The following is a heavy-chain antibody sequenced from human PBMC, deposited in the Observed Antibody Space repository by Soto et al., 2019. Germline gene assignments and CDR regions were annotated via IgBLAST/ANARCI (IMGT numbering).Heavy chain of an antibody. CDR2: INHSGST. CDR1: GGSFSGYY. J-gene: IGHJ4*02. V-gene: IGHV4-34*01. D-gene: IGHD3-10*01. CDR3: ARGSGHYYGSGRVYYFDY. Sequence: SETLSLTCAVYGGSFSGYYWSWIRQPPGKGLEWIGEINHSGSTNYNPSLKSRVTISVDTSKNQFSLKLSSVTAADTAVYYCARGSGHYYGSGRVYYFDYWGQGTLVTVSS.